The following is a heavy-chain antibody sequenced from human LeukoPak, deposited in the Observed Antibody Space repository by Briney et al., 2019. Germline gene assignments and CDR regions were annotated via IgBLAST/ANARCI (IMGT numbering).Heavy chain of an antibody. Sequence: PGGSLRLSCTVSGFTVSSNSMSWVRQAPGKGLEWVSSITSNTYIHYADSMKGRVTISIDNAKNTLYLQMNTLRAEDTAVYYCAKDPPEAGHWFDPWGQGTLVTVSS. J-gene: IGHJ5*02. D-gene: IGHD1-14*01. CDR3: AKDPPEAGHWFDP. CDR2: ITSNTYI. V-gene: IGHV3-21*04. CDR1: GFTVSSNS.